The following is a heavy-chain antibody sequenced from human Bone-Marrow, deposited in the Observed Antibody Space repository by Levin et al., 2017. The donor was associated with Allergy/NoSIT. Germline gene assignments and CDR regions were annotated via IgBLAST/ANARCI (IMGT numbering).Heavy chain of an antibody. CDR1: GGSISSSSYY. Sequence: PSETLSLTCTVSGGSISSSSYYWGWIRQPPGKGLEWIGSIYYSGSTYYNPSLKSRVTISVDTSKNQFSLKLSSVTAADTAVYYCARELRFLEWLLSPDWFDPWGQGTLVTVSS. CDR3: ARELRFLEWLLSPDWFDP. D-gene: IGHD3-3*01. V-gene: IGHV4-39*07. CDR2: IYYSGST. J-gene: IGHJ5*02.